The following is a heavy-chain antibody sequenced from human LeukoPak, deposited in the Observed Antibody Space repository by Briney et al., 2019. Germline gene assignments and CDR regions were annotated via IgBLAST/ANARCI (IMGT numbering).Heavy chain of an antibody. CDR1: GGSISSGTFY. Sequence: PSETLSLTCIVSGGSISSGTFYWSWIRQPPGKGLEWIGEINHSGSTNYNPSLKSRVTISVDTSKNQFSLKLSSVTAADTAVYYCARGERGWLQRPVRKETRYYYYYYMDVWGKGTTVTVSS. CDR2: INHSGST. V-gene: IGHV4-39*07. D-gene: IGHD5-24*01. CDR3: ARGERGWLQRPVRKETRYYYYYYMDV. J-gene: IGHJ6*03.